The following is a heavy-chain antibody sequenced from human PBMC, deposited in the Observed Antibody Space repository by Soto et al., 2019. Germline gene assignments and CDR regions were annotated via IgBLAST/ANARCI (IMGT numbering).Heavy chain of an antibody. CDR2: INSDGSST. J-gene: IGHJ3*02. CDR3: ARPPVDCSGGSCYPLTDAFDI. D-gene: IGHD2-15*01. Sequence: EVQLVESGGGLVQPGGSLRLSCAASGFTFSSYWMHWVRQAPGKGLVWVSRINSDGSSTSYADSVKGRFTISRDNVRNTLYLQMNSLRAEDTAVYYCARPPVDCSGGSCYPLTDAFDIWGQGTMVTVSS. V-gene: IGHV3-74*01. CDR1: GFTFSSYW.